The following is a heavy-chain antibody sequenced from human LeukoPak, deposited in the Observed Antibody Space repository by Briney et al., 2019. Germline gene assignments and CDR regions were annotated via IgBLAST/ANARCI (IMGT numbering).Heavy chain of an antibody. CDR2: IYHSGST. J-gene: IGHJ4*02. V-gene: IGHV4-30-2*01. CDR1: GGSISSGGYS. Sequence: SETLSLTCAVSGGSISSGGYSWSWIRQPPGKGLEWIGYIYHSGSTYYNPSLKSRVTISVDRSKNQFTLRLGSVTAADTAVYYCAKTRGIMTGIDYWGQGTLVTVSS. D-gene: IGHD3-9*01. CDR3: AKTRGIMTGIDY.